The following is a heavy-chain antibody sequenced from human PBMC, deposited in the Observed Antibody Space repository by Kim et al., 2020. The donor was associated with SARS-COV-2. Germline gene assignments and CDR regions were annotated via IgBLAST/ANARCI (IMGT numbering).Heavy chain of an antibody. J-gene: IGHJ4*02. CDR1: GFTIYSYN. V-gene: IGHV3-48*02. Sequence: GGSLRLSCAVSGFTIYSYNMNWVRQAPGKGLEWVSHISSSSDTMYYADSVKGRFTISRDNAKNSLYLQMNSLRDDDTAVYYCARRFDSWGQGTLVTVSS. CDR3: ARRFDS. CDR2: ISSSSDTM.